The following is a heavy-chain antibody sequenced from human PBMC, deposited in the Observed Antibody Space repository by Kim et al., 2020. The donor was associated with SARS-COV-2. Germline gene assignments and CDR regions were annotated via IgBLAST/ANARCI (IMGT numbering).Heavy chain of an antibody. CDR2: ISSSSSYI. V-gene: IGHV3-21*01. Sequence: GGSLRLSCAASGFTFSSYSMNWVRQAPGKGLEWVSSISSSSSYIYYADSVKGRFTISRDNAKNSLYLQMNSLRAEDTAVYYCAREGGLYGMDVWGQGTTVTVYS. D-gene: IGHD2-15*01. CDR3: AREGGLYGMDV. CDR1: GFTFSSYS. J-gene: IGHJ6*02.